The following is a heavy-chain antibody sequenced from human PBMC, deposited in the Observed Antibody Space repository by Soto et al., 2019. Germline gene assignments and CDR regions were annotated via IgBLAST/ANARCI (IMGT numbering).Heavy chain of an antibody. CDR3: AKDMRYWYYGSGSYYTLSPFDY. V-gene: IGHV3-23*01. CDR2: ISGSGGST. D-gene: IGHD3-10*01. Sequence: GGSLRLSCAASGFTFSSYAMSWVRQAPGNGLEWVSAISGSGGSTYYADSVKGRFTISRDNSKNTLYLQMNSLRAEDTAVYYCAKDMRYWYYGSGSYYTLSPFDYWGQGTLVTVSS. CDR1: GFTFSSYA. J-gene: IGHJ4*02.